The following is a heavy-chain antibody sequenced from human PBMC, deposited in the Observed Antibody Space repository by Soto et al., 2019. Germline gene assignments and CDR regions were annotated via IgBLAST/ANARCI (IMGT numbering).Heavy chain of an antibody. Sequence: SSVKVSCKASGYTFTSYGISWVRQAPGQGLEWMGWISAYNGNTNYAQKLQGRVTMTTDTSTSTAYMELRSLRSDDTAVYYCARLYSSGWSLDYWGQGTLVTVSS. CDR3: ARLYSSGWSLDY. V-gene: IGHV1-18*01. CDR1: GYTFTSYG. J-gene: IGHJ4*02. D-gene: IGHD6-19*01. CDR2: ISAYNGNT.